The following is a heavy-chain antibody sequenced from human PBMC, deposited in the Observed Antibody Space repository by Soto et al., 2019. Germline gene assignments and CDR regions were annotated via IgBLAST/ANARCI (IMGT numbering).Heavy chain of an antibody. V-gene: IGHV3-9*01. J-gene: IGHJ6*02. Sequence: EVQLVESGGGLVQPGRSLRLSCAASGFTFDDYAMHWVRQAPGKGLEWVSGISWNSGTIVYVDSVKGRFTISRDNAKNXLXXQMNSLRGEDTALYYCAKDMRGGSSSSRYYYGLDVWGQGTTVTVSS. CDR1: GFTFDDYA. CDR2: ISWNSGTI. CDR3: AKDMRGGSSSSRYYYGLDV. D-gene: IGHD6-13*01.